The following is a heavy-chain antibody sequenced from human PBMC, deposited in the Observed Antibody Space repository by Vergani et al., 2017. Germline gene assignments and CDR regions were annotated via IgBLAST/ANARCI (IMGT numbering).Heavy chain of an antibody. CDR1: GGSISSSSYY. Sequence: QLQLQESGPGLVKPSETLSLTCTVSGGSISSSSYYWGWIRQPQGKGLEWIGSNYYSGSTYYNPSLKSRVPISVDTSNNQFSLKLSSVTAADTAVYYCARRTTMFREVLEIARYYFDYWGQGTLVTVSS. CDR3: ARRTTMFREVLEIARYYFDY. D-gene: IGHD3-10*01. V-gene: IGHV4-39*01. J-gene: IGHJ4*02. CDR2: NYYSGST.